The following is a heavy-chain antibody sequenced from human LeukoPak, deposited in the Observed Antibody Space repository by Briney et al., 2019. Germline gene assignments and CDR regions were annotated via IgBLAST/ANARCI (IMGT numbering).Heavy chain of an antibody. J-gene: IGHJ5*02. CDR1: GFIFSSYE. Sequence: GGSLRLSCAASGFIFSSYEMHWVRQATGKGLEWVSGIGTAADTYYSGSVKGRFTISRENAKNSLYLQMNSLRAEDTAVYYCATDKSRSGRGSDQTPPAWGQGTLVTVSS. D-gene: IGHD6-25*01. V-gene: IGHV3-13*01. CDR2: IGTAADT. CDR3: ATDKSRSGRGSDQTPPA.